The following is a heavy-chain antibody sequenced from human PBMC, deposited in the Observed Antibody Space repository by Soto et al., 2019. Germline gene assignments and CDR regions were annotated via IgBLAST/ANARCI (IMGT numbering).Heavy chain of an antibody. CDR1: GFTFSSYS. J-gene: IGHJ4*02. V-gene: IGHV3-21*01. CDR2: ISSSISYI. D-gene: IGHD3-10*01. CDR3: ATQIGSGSSPSDY. Sequence: GGSLRLSCAASGFTFSSYSMNWVRQAPGKGLEWVSSISSSISYIYYADSVKGRFTISRDNAKNSLYLQMNSLRAEDTAVYYCATQIGSGSSPSDYWGQGTLVTVSS.